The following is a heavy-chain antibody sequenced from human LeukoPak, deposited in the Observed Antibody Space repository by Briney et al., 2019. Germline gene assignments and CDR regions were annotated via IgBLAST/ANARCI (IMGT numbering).Heavy chain of an antibody. D-gene: IGHD1-26*01. CDR3: ARGGGSYYYFDY. V-gene: IGHV1-46*01. CDR2: INPSGGST. CDR1: GYTFTSYY. J-gene: IGHJ4*02. Sequence: ASVTVSCKASGYTFTSYYMHWVRPAPGQGLEWMGIINPSGGSTSYAQKSQGRVTMTRDTSTSTVYMELSSLRSEDTAVYYCARGGGSYYYFDYWGQGTLVTVSS.